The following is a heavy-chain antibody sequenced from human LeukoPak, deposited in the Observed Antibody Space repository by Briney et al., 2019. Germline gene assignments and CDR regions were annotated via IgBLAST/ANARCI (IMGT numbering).Heavy chain of an antibody. J-gene: IGHJ4*02. CDR3: AKVSNGILRGNFDY. D-gene: IGHD2/OR15-2a*01. V-gene: IGHV3-23*01. CDR1: GFTFSSYA. Sequence: GGSLRLSCAASGFTFSSYAMSWVRQAPRKGVEWVSGITGSGGNTYYADSVKGRFTISRDNSQNTLYLQMSSLGAEDTAVYHCAKVSNGILRGNFDYWGQGTLVTVSS. CDR2: ITGSGGNT.